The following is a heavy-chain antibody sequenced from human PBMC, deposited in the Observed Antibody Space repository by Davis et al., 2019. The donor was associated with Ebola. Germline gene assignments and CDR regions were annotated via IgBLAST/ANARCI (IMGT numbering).Heavy chain of an antibody. V-gene: IGHV3-9*01. Sequence: SLKISCATSGFTFDDYVMHWVRQAPGKGLEWVSGINGNSGRIGYADSVKGRFTISRDNAKNSLFLQMNSLRAEDTALYYCVRAYSSSWYPTYFDSWGQGTLVTVSS. D-gene: IGHD6-13*01. CDR1: GFTFDDYV. J-gene: IGHJ4*02. CDR3: VRAYSSSWYPTYFDS. CDR2: INGNSGRI.